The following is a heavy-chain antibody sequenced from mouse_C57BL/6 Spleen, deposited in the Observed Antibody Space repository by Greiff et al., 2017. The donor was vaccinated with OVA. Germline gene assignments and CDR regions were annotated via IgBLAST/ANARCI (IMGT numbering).Heavy chain of an antibody. J-gene: IGHJ3*01. CDR2: IDPSDSYT. V-gene: IGHV1-69*01. D-gene: IGHD3-3*01. Sequence: QVQLQQSGAELVMPGASVKLSCKASGYTFTSYWMHWVKQRPGQGLEWIGEIDPSDSYTNYNQKFKGKSTLTVDKSSSTAYMQLSSLTSEDSAVYYCAAGDLRFAYWGQGTLVTVSA. CDR1: GYTFTSYW. CDR3: AAGDLRFAY.